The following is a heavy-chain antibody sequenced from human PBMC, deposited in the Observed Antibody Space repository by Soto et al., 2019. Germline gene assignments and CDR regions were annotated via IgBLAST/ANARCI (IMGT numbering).Heavy chain of an antibody. CDR3: ARHKRVTMIGGRFDP. D-gene: IGHD3-22*01. CDR2: IYHSGKT. V-gene: IGHV4-38-2*01. Sequence: SETLSLTCVVSGYSISSGYYWAWVRQPPGKELEWIGSIYHSGKTYYKPSLRSRVTVSVDTSKNQFSMKLISVTAADTAVYYCARHKRVTMIGGRFDPWGQGTLVTVSS. CDR1: GYSISSGYY. J-gene: IGHJ5*02.